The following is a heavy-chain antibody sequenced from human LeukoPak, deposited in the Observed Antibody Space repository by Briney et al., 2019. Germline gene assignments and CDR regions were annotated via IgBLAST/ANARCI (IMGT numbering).Heavy chain of an antibody. J-gene: IGHJ4*02. D-gene: IGHD6-19*01. Sequence: PGGSLRLSCAASGFTFSSFAMIWVRQAPGKGLEWVSAVTGSGGSTFYGDSARGRFTISRDNSKNTLNLQMNSLRAEDTAVYYCAKDTPDDIAVAAPYFDYWGQGTLVTVSS. CDR2: VTGSGGST. CDR1: GFTFSSFA. V-gene: IGHV3-23*01. CDR3: AKDTPDDIAVAAPYFDY.